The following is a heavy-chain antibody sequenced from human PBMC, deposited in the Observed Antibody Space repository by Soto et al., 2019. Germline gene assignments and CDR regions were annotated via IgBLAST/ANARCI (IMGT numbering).Heavy chain of an antibody. V-gene: IGHV1-46*01. J-gene: IGHJ6*02. D-gene: IGHD3-3*01. Sequence: ASVKVSCKASGYTFTSYYMHWVRQAPEQGLEWMGIINPSGGSTSYAQKLQGRVTMTRDTSTSTVYMELSSLRSEDTAVYYCASGITIFGVVYGMDVWAQGTTVTVSS. CDR2: INPSGGST. CDR3: ASGITIFGVVYGMDV. CDR1: GYTFTSYY.